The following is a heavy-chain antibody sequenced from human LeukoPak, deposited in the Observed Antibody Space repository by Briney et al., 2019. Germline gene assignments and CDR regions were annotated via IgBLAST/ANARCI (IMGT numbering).Heavy chain of an antibody. V-gene: IGHV3-48*04. CDR1: GFTFSDYS. Sequence: PGGSLRLSCAASGFTFSDYSMNWVRQAPGKGLEWISYVGISSGNTKYADSVKGRFTISGDSAKNSVFLLMNNLRVDDTAVYYCARDHRYAFDNWGQGTLVTDSS. J-gene: IGHJ4*02. CDR2: VGISSGNT. CDR3: ARDHRYAFDN. D-gene: IGHD5-12*01.